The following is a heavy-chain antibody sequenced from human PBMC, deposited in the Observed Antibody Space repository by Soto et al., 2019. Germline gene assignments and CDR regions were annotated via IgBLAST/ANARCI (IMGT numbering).Heavy chain of an antibody. V-gene: IGHV2-26*01. D-gene: IGHD5-18*01. CDR2: IFSNDEK. CDR3: GRIASYGRAY. Sequence: QVTLKESGPVLVKPTKTLTLTCTVSGFSLSNPRMGVSWIRQPPGKALEWLAHIFSNDEKSYTTSLKSRLTVSKDTSKSQVVLTMTNMDPVDTATYYCGRIASYGRAYWGQGTLVTVSS. J-gene: IGHJ4*02. CDR1: GFSLSNPRMG.